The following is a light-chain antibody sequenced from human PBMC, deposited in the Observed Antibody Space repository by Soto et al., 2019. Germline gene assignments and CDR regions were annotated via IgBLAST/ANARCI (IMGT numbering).Light chain of an antibody. CDR2: TAS. J-gene: IGKJ3*01. CDR3: QQTAT. CDR1: QSVTSNF. Sequence: ENVLTQYPGTPSVSAGERATLSCRATQSVTSNFLAWYQQNPGQAPGRLVHTASSRAAGIPDRFSGSGSGTDFTLTISRLEPEDFAVYYCQQTATFGAGTKVDIK. V-gene: IGKV3-20*01.